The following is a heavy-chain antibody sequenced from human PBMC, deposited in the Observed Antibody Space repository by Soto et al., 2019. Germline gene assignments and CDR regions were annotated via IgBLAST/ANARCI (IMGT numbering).Heavy chain of an antibody. CDR3: GKDLPVWLQSPARSRY. CDR2: ISTDGSNK. J-gene: IGHJ4*02. CDR1: GFTFNNYG. Sequence: QEQLVESGGGVVQPGVSLRISCVASGFTFNNYGMHGVRQAPGKGLEWVALISTDGSNKYYGDSVKGRFSISRDNSKKTLYLQMNSLRSEDTAVYYGGKDLPVWLQSPARSRYWGQGTLFTVSS. D-gene: IGHD5-18*01. V-gene: IGHV3-30*18.